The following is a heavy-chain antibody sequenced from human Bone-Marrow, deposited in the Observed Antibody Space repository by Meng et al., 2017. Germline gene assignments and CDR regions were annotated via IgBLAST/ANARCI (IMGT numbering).Heavy chain of an antibody. D-gene: IGHD6-13*01. CDR3: ARESSSSCQPPGAFDL. Sequence: SESLSLTCTVSGGSVSSGSFYWSWIRQPPGKGLEWIGYIYYSGSTNYNPSLKRRVTISVDTSKNQFSLKLSSGTAADTAVYYCARESSSSCQPPGAFDLWGQGTMVTVSS. V-gene: IGHV4-61*01. CDR1: GGSVSSGSFY. J-gene: IGHJ3*01. CDR2: IYYSGST.